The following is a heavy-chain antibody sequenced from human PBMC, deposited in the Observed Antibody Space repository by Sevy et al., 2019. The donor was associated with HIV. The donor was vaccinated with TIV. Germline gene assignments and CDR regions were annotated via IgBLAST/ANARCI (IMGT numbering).Heavy chain of an antibody. CDR1: GFTFSSYA. CDR3: AKDKVGAGSSGYGMDV. D-gene: IGHD2-2*01. CDR2: ISGSGGST. Sequence: GGSLRLSCAASGFTFSSYAMSWVRQAPGKGMEWVSAISGSGGSTYYAHSVKGRFTISRDNSKNTLSLQMNSLRAEDTAVYYCAKDKVGAGSSGYGMDVWGQGTTVTVSS. J-gene: IGHJ6*02. V-gene: IGHV3-23*01.